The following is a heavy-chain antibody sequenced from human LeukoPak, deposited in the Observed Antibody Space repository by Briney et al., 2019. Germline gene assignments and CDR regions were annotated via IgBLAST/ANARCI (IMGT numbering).Heavy chain of an antibody. Sequence: PSETLSLTCTVSGYSISSGYYWGWIRQPPGKGLEWIGSIYHSGSTYYNPSLKSRVTISVDTSKNQFSLKLTSVPAADTAVYYCARDGSGYYDTSGYRNWGQGTLVTVSS. CDR1: GYSISSGYY. D-gene: IGHD3-22*01. CDR3: ARDGSGYYDTSGYRN. J-gene: IGHJ4*02. V-gene: IGHV4-38-2*02. CDR2: IYHSGST.